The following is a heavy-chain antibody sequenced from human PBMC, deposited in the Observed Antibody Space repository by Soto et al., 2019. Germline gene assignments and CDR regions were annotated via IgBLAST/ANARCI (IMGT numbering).Heavy chain of an antibody. D-gene: IGHD1-26*01. J-gene: IGHJ5*02. V-gene: IGHV4-59*12. CDR3: ARDLPSGSSNWFDP. CDR2: IYYSGST. Sequence: SETLSLTCTVSGGSISSYYWSWIRQPPGKGLEWIGYIYYSGSTNYNPSHKRRVTLSVDTSKNQFSLKLSSVTAADTAVYYCARDLPSGSSNWFDPWGQGTLVT. CDR1: GGSISSYY.